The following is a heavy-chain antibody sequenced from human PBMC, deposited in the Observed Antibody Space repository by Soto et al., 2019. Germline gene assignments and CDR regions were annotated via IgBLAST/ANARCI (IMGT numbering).Heavy chain of an antibody. V-gene: IGHV1-3*01. Sequence: QVQLVQSGAEVKKPGASVKVSCTASGYTFTSYAMHWVRQAPEQRLEWMGWINAGNGNTKYSQKFQGRVTITRDTSASTAYMELSSLRSEDTAVYYCAGSGYSGYDVFDYWGQGTLVTVSS. CDR1: GYTFTSYA. D-gene: IGHD5-12*01. CDR3: AGSGYSGYDVFDY. J-gene: IGHJ4*02. CDR2: INAGNGNT.